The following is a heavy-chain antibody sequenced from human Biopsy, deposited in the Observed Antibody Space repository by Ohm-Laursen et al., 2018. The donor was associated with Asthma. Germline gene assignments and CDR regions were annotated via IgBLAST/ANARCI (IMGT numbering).Heavy chain of an antibody. J-gene: IGHJ4*02. CDR1: GFTFSNYG. CDR2: ISFDGSNK. CDR3: AKDVFPGWELRRGPDS. D-gene: IGHD1-26*01. V-gene: IGHV3-30*18. Sequence: SLRLSCAAPGFTFSNYGMHWVRQAPGKGLDWVAVISFDGSNKNYTDSVKGRFTISRDNSRNALHLQMNSLRAEDTAVYYCAKDVFPGWELRRGPDSWGQGTLVTVSS.